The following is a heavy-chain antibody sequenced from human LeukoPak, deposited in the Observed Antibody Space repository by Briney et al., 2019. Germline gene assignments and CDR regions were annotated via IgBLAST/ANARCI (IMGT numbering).Heavy chain of an antibody. V-gene: IGHV3-7*03. CDR3: ARDTHVTDHSNWFDP. Sequence: PGGSLRLSCAASGFTFSSYWMSWVRQAPGKGLEWVANIKQDGSEKYYVDSVKGRFTISRDNAKNSLYLQMNSLRAEDTAVYYCARDTHVTDHSNWFDPWGQGTLVTVSS. D-gene: IGHD2-8*02. CDR2: IKQDGSEK. CDR1: GFTFSSYW. J-gene: IGHJ5*02.